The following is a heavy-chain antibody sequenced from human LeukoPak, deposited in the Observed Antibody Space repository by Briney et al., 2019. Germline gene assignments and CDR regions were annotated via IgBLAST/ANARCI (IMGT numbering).Heavy chain of an antibody. J-gene: IGHJ4*02. CDR2: INHSGST. V-gene: IGHV4-34*01. CDR3: ARARPRLVVVAAYFDY. D-gene: IGHD2-15*01. Sequence: SETLSLTCAVYGGSFSGYYWSWIRQPPGKGLEWIGEINHSGSTNYNPSLKSRVTISVDTSKNQFSLKLSSVTAADTAVYYCARARPRLVVVAAYFDYWAREPWSPSPQ. CDR1: GGSFSGYY.